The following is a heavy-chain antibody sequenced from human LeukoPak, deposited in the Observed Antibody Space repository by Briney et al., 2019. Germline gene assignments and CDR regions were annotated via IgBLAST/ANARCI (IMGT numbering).Heavy chain of an antibody. Sequence: ASVKVSCKASGYTFTRYGISWVRQAPGQGLEWMGWINPNSGGTNYAQKFQGRVTMTRDTSISTAYMELSGLRSDDTAVYYCARANMVRGVGLFFDRNWFDPWGQGTLVTVSS. V-gene: IGHV1-2*02. CDR3: ARANMVRGVGLFFDRNWFDP. CDR2: INPNSGGT. D-gene: IGHD3-10*01. CDR1: GYTFTRYG. J-gene: IGHJ5*02.